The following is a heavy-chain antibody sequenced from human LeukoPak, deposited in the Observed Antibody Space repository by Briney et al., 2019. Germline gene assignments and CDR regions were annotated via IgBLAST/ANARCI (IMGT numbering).Heavy chain of an antibody. Sequence: GGSLRLSCAASGFTFSDYYMSWIRQAPGKGLEWVSYISGSGSTIYYADSVKGRFTISRDNAKNSLYLQMNSLRAEDTDVYYCARAKWELPLWAFDIWGQGTMVTVSS. J-gene: IGHJ3*02. CDR2: ISGSGSTI. CDR3: ARAKWELPLWAFDI. CDR1: GFTFSDYY. D-gene: IGHD1-26*01. V-gene: IGHV3-11*01.